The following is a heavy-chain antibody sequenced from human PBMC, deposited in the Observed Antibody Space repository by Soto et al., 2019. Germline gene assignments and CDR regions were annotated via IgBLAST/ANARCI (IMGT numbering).Heavy chain of an antibody. J-gene: IGHJ4*02. V-gene: IGHV1-46*03. D-gene: IGHD3-9*01. CDR2: INPMGGST. Sequence: QVQLVQSGAEMKKPGASVKVSCKASGYTFTSSYIHWVRQAPGQGLEWMAIINPMGGSTNYAQQFQGRVTVSMDTSASTVDMELSRLRSEDTAVYYCGRGLLTGDYWGQGTLVTVSS. CDR1: GYTFTSSY. CDR3: GRGLLTGDY.